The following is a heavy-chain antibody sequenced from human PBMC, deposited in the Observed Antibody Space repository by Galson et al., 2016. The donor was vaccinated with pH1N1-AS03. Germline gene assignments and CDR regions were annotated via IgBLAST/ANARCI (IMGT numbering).Heavy chain of an antibody. V-gene: IGHV3-48*04. Sequence: SLRLSCAASGFTLSSYSVNWVRQAPGKGLEWVSYIGISTSTKYYADSVKGRFTISRDNANNSLFLQMNSLRAEDTAVYYCASSKLDSSGYYYLDHWGQGTLITVSS. CDR2: IGISTSTK. D-gene: IGHD3-22*01. CDR1: GFTLSSYS. CDR3: ASSKLDSSGYYYLDH. J-gene: IGHJ4*02.